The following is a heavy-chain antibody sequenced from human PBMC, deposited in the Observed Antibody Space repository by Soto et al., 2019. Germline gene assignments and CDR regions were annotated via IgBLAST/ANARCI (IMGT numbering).Heavy chain of an antibody. J-gene: IGHJ4*02. CDR3: ATVPPRIVVVLAEFPT. D-gene: IGHD2-21*01. Sequence: QVQLKQSGPGLVRPSGTLSLTCRVSGTSISSSYWWAWVRQSPGKGLEWISEIYHNGITKYKPSLKSRVSMSIDKANNQFSLKLTSVTAADTAVYYCATVPPRIVVVLAEFPTWGQGTLVTVSS. CDR2: IYHNGIT. V-gene: IGHV4-4*02. CDR1: GTSISSSYW.